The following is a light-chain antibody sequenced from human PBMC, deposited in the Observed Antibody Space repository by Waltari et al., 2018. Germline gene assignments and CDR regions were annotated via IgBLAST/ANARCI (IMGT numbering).Light chain of an antibody. CDR2: KVY. V-gene: IGKV2-30*02. CDR3: MQGTHWPRT. CDR1: QSHVHSDGNTY. J-gene: IGKJ1*01. Sequence: DVVMTQSPLSLPATLGQAPSISCSSHQSHVHSDGNTYLNWLQQRPGQAPRRLIYKVYNRDSGAPDRISGSVSGTAFTLKISRVEAEDVVVYYCMQGTHWPRTFGQGTKVEIK.